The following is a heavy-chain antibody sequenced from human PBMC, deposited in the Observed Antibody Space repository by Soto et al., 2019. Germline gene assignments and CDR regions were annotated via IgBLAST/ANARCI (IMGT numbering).Heavy chain of an antibody. V-gene: IGHV1-69*02. CDR2: IIPILGIA. Sequence: GASVKASCKASGGTFSSYTISWVRQAPGQGLEWMGRIIPILGIANYAQKFQGRVTITADKSTSTAYMELSSLRFEDTAVYYCAIVLLIIMFRGDPDNWFDPWGQGTLVTVSS. CDR1: GGTFSSYT. D-gene: IGHD3-10*01. CDR3: AIVLLIIMFRGDPDNWFDP. J-gene: IGHJ5*02.